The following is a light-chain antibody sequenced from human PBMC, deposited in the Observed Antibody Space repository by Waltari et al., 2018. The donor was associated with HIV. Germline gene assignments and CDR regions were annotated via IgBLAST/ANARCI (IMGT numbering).Light chain of an antibody. Sequence: DIQMTQSPSSLSASVGDTVTITYRASQFISRYLSWYQQTPGNAPKLLIYAASSLQRGVPSRFSGSGAGTDFTLTISGLQSEDFATYYCQQSYTNPYTFGLGTQVDIK. J-gene: IGKJ2*01. V-gene: IGKV1-39*01. CDR2: AAS. CDR3: QQSYTNPYT. CDR1: QFISRY.